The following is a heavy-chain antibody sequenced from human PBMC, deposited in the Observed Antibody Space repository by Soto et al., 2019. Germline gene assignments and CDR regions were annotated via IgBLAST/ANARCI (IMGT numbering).Heavy chain of an antibody. Sequence: EMQLVESGGGLVQPGGSLRLSCAASGFTFSNYWMHWVRQAPGKGPVWVSRISSDGTSTTYADSVKGRFTISRDNAKNTLYLQVNSLRAEDTAVYYCARVANCDSSSCYSYFDFWGQGALITVSS. CDR3: ARVANCDSSSCYSYFDF. J-gene: IGHJ4*02. D-gene: IGHD2-2*01. V-gene: IGHV3-74*01. CDR2: ISSDGTST. CDR1: GFTFSNYW.